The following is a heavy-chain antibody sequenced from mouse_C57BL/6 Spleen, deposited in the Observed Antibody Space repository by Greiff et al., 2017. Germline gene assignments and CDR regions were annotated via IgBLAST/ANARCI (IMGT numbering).Heavy chain of an antibody. J-gene: IGHJ4*01. CDR2: INPNNGGT. Sequence: EVQLQQSGPELVKPGASVKMSCKASGYTFTDYNMHWVKQSHGKSLEWIGYINPNNGGTSYNQKFKGKATLTVNKSSSTAYMELRSLTSEDSAVYYCASSSYRFYAMDYWGQGTSVTVSS. D-gene: IGHD1-1*01. V-gene: IGHV1-22*01. CDR1: GYTFTDYN. CDR3: ASSSYRFYAMDY.